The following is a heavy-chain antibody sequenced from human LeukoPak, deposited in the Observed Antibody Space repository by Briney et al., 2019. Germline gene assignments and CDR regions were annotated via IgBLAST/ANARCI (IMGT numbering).Heavy chain of an antibody. CDR2: ISSSSSYI. CDR3: ARAEARSIADNWFDP. D-gene: IGHD6-6*01. J-gene: IGHJ5*02. Sequence: GGSLRLSCAAFGFTFSSYSMNWVRQAPGKGLEWVSSISSSSSYIYYADSVKGRFTISRDNAKNSLYLQMNSLRAEDTAVYYCARAEARSIADNWFDPWGQGTLVTVSS. CDR1: GFTFSSYS. V-gene: IGHV3-21*01.